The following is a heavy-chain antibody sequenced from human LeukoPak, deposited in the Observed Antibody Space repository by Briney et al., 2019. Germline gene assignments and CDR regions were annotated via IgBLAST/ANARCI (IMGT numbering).Heavy chain of an antibody. CDR2: IYYSGST. J-gene: IGHJ4*02. CDR1: GGSISSGGYY. D-gene: IGHD3-10*01. CDR3: ARGPSMVPFEY. Sequence: SETLSLTCTVSGGSISSGGYYWSWIRQHPGKGLEWIGYIYYSGSTYYNPSLKSRVTISLDTSKNQFSLKLSSVTAADTAVYYCARGPSMVPFEYWGQGTLVTVSS. V-gene: IGHV4-31*03.